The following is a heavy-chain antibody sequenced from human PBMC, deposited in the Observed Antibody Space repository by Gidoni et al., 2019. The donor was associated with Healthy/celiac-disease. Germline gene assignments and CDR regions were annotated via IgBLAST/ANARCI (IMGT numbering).Heavy chain of an antibody. V-gene: IGHV1-69*01. CDR3: ASVGAVAGDFDY. Sequence: VQLVQSGAEVTQPGSSVTFSCKASGCPFSSYAISGVRQPPGQGLEWMGGIIPSVGTANYAQKFQGRVTITADESTSTAYMELSSLRSEDTAVYYCASVGAVAGDFDYWGQGTLVTVSS. D-gene: IGHD6-19*01. J-gene: IGHJ4*02. CDR1: GCPFSSYA. CDR2: IIPSVGTA.